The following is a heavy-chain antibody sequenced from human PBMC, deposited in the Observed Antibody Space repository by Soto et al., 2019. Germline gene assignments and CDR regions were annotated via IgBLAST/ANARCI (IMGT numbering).Heavy chain of an antibody. J-gene: IGHJ4*02. Sequence: ASVRVSCRASGYTFTSYDINWVRQATGQGRGWMGWMNPNSGSTGYAQKFQGRVTMTRNTSPSTAYMELSSLRYEDPAGYYCARGTLLTSYYDRGGYYSDYWGQGTLVPVSS. CDR2: MNPNSGST. V-gene: IGHV1-8*01. CDR3: ARGTLLTSYYDRGGYYSDY. CDR1: GYTFTSYD. D-gene: IGHD3-22*01.